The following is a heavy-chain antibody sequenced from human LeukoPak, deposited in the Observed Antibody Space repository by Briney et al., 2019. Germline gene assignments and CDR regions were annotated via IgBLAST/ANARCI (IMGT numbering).Heavy chain of an antibody. CDR1: GGSISSYY. CDR3: ARGDVLRNFDWFGSLDP. Sequence: SETLSLTCNVSGGSISSYYWSWIRQPPGKGLEWIGYIYYSGSTNYNPSLKSRIIMSVDTSKNQFSLKLSSVTAADTAVYYCARGDVLRNFDWFGSLDPWGQGTLVTASS. V-gene: IGHV4-59*01. J-gene: IGHJ5*02. D-gene: IGHD3-9*01. CDR2: IYYSGST.